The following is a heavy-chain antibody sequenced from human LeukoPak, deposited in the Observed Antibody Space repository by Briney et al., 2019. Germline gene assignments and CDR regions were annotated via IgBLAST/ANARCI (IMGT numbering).Heavy chain of an antibody. Sequence: ASVKVSCKASGYTFTGYYMRWVRQAPGQGLEWMGWINPNSGGTNYAQKFQGRVTMTRDTSISTAYMELSRLRSDDTAVYYFARDRYCSSTSCYTTAYFQHWGQSTLVTVSS. V-gene: IGHV1-2*02. CDR1: GYTFTGYY. J-gene: IGHJ1*01. CDR3: ARDRYCSSTSCYTTAYFQH. D-gene: IGHD2-2*01. CDR2: INPNSGGT.